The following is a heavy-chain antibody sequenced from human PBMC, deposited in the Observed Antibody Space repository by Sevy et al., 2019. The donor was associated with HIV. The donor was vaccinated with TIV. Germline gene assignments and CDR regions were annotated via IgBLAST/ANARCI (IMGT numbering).Heavy chain of an antibody. CDR1: GGSFNGYY. CDR3: ARVQSGGGQCLDY. D-gene: IGHD3-16*01. CDR2: INHSGST. V-gene: IGHV4-34*01. Sequence: SETLSLTCAVYGGSFNGYYWSWIRQPPGKGLEWIGEINHSGSTNYNPSLKSRVTISVDTSKNQFSLKLSSVTAADTAVYYCARVQSGGGQCLDYWGQGTLVTVSS. J-gene: IGHJ4*02.